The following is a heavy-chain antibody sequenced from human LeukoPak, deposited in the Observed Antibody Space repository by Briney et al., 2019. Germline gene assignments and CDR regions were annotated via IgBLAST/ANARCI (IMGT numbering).Heavy chain of an antibody. J-gene: IGHJ3*02. CDR1: GGSISSGSYY. CDR2: IYTSGST. Sequence: SQTLSLTCTVSGGSISSGSYYWSWIRQPAGKGLEWVGRIYTSGSTNYNPSLKSRVTISVDTSKNQFSLKLSSVTAADTAVYYCARDLYYYDSSGYYLWGFDIWGQGTMVTVSS. CDR3: ARDLYYYDSSGYYLWGFDI. D-gene: IGHD3-22*01. V-gene: IGHV4-61*02.